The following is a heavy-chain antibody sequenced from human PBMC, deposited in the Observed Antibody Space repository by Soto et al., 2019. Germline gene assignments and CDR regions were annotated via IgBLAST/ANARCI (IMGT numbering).Heavy chain of an antibody. V-gene: IGHV1-18*01. D-gene: IGHD6-19*01. CDR2: INAYKGKT. CDR1: GCTFTSYG. Sequence: ASVKVSCKASGCTFTSYGISWVRQAPGQKLEWKGRINAYKGKTNYAQKIQGRVTITADKSTSTAYMELSSLRSEDSAVYYCASSPPEKWLPSYGGADYYYMDVWGKGTTVTVSS. CDR3: ASSPPEKWLPSYGGADYYYMDV. J-gene: IGHJ6*03.